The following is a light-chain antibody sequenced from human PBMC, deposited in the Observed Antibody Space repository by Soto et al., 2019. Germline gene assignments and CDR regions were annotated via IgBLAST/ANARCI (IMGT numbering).Light chain of an antibody. V-gene: IGLV2-8*01. CDR3: CSYVSRNNFPYV. CDR2: EVS. J-gene: IGLJ1*01. Sequence: QSALTQPPSASGSPGQSVTISCTGTSSDVGGYNYVSWYQQHPGKAPKLMIYEVSKRTSGVPDRFSGSKSGNTASLTVSGLQAEDEADSYCCSYVSRNNFPYVFGTGTQLTVL. CDR1: SSDVGGYNY.